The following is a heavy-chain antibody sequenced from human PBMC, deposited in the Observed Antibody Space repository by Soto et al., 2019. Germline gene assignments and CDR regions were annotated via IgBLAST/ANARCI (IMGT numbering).Heavy chain of an antibody. V-gene: IGHV4-31*03. Sequence: LSLTCTVSGGSISSGGYYWSWIRQHPGKGLEWIGYIYYSGSTYYNPSLKSRVTISVDTSKNQFSLKLSSVTAADTAVYYCARVQEDDFWSGYYPYYYYGMDVWGQGTTVTVSS. CDR1: GGSISSGGYY. CDR3: ARVQEDDFWSGYYPYYYYGMDV. D-gene: IGHD3-3*01. J-gene: IGHJ6*02. CDR2: IYYSGST.